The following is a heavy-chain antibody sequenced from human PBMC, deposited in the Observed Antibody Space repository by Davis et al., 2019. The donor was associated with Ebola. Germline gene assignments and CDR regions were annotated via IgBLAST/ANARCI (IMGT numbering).Heavy chain of an antibody. CDR3: ARDKDGYNYYFDY. J-gene: IGHJ4*02. CDR2: IKQDGSEK. D-gene: IGHD5-24*01. CDR1: GFTFSSYW. Sequence: GESLKISCAASGFTFSSYWMSWVRQAQGKGLEWVANIKQDGSEKYYVDSVKGRFTISRDNAKNSLYLQMNSLRAEDTAVYYCARDKDGYNYYFDYWGQGTLVTVSS. V-gene: IGHV3-7*03.